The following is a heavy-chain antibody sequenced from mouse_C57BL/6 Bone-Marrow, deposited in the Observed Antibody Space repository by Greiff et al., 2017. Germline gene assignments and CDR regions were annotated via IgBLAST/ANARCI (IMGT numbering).Heavy chain of an antibody. Sequence: EVQLVESGGDLVKPGGSLKLSCAASGFTFSSYGMSWVRQTPDKRLEWVATISSGGSYTYYPDSVKGRFTISRDNAKNTLYLQMSSLTSEDTAMYNCARPILRGCYAMDYWGQGTSVTVSS. CDR1: GFTFSSYG. J-gene: IGHJ4*01. CDR3: ARPILRGCYAMDY. D-gene: IGHD1-1*01. CDR2: ISSGGSYT. V-gene: IGHV5-6*01.